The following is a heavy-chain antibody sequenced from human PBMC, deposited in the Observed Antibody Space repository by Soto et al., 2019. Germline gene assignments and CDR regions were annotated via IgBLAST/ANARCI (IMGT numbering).Heavy chain of an antibody. J-gene: IGHJ4*02. CDR2: IYYSGST. CDR3: ARVEGEALDY. CDR1: GGSISSGDYY. Sequence: PSETLSLTCTVSGGSISSGDYYWSWIRQPPGKGLKWIGYIYYSGSTYYNPSLKSRVTISVDTSKNKFSLKLSSVTAADTAVYYCARVEGEALDYWGQGTLVTVS. D-gene: IGHD3-16*01. V-gene: IGHV4-30-4*01.